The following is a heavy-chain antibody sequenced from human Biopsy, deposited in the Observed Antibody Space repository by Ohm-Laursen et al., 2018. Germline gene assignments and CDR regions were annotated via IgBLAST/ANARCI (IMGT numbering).Heavy chain of an antibody. J-gene: IGHJ4*02. V-gene: IGHV4-34*01. D-gene: IGHD6-19*01. CDR1: GESFNGYY. Sequence: GTLSLTWAVYGESFNGYYWSWIRQTPGKGLEWIGEINHSGRTNYNPSLRSRVTMSIDTSRNQFSLKLSSVTAADTAVYYCATTTMDTSGWFGNYFDSWGQGTLVTVSA. CDR3: ATTTMDTSGWFGNYFDS. CDR2: INHSGRT.